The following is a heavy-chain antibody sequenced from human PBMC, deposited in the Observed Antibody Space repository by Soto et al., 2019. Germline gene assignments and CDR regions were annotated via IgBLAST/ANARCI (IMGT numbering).Heavy chain of an antibody. Sequence: QLQLQESGPGLVKPSETLSLTCSVSDDSINSDKYYWGWIRQPPGKGLEWIGSIYYRGNAYYNPSLQTRVTISLHKSKSQFSLKRNSVTAADSAVYFCARLEGLATISYYFDFWGPGALVTVSS. V-gene: IGHV4-39*01. J-gene: IGHJ4*02. CDR1: DDSINSDKYY. CDR3: ARLEGLATISYYFDF. CDR2: IYYRGNA. D-gene: IGHD3-9*01.